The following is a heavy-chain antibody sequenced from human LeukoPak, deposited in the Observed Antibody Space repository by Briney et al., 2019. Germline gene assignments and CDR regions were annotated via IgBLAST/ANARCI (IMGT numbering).Heavy chain of an antibody. CDR1: GYTFTSYG. D-gene: IGHD5-18*01. V-gene: IGHV1-18*01. CDR2: ISAYNGNT. CDR3: ARLFLHSTFDY. Sequence: ASVKVSCKASGYTFTSYGISWVRQAPGQGIEWMGWISAYNGNTNYAQKLQGRVTMTTDTPTRTAYLECSSLRSDDTAVYYCARLFLHSTFDYWGQGTLVTVSS. J-gene: IGHJ4*02.